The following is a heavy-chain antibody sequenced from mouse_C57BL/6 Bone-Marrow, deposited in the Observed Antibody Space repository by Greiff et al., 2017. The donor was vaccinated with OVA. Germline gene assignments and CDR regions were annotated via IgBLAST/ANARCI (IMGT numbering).Heavy chain of an antibody. CDR2: ISSGGSYT. J-gene: IGHJ1*03. D-gene: IGHD2-3*01. Sequence: EVQRVESGGDLVKPGGSLTLSCAASGFTFSSYGMSWVRQTPDKRLEWVATISSGGSYTSYPDRVKGRFTISRDNAKNTLYLQMSSLTSEDTAMYYCASPIYDGYYWYFDVWGTGTTVTVSS. CDR3: ASPIYDGYYWYFDV. V-gene: IGHV5-6*01. CDR1: GFTFSSYG.